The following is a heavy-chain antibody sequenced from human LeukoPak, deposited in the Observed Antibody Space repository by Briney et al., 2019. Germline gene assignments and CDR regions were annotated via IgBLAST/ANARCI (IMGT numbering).Heavy chain of an antibody. D-gene: IGHD3-9*01. CDR1: GYTFTSYY. Sequence: GASVKVSCKASGYTFTSYYMHWVRQAPGQGLEWMGVINPSGGSTSYAQKFQGRVTMTRDTSTSTVYMELSSLRSEDTAVYYCARDGVPYYDILTGGYGMDVWGQGTTVTVSS. J-gene: IGHJ6*02. V-gene: IGHV1-46*01. CDR2: INPSGGST. CDR3: ARDGVPYYDILTGGYGMDV.